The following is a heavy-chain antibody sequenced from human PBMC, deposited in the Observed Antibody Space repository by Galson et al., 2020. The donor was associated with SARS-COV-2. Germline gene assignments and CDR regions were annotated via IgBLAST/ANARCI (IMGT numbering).Heavy chain of an antibody. J-gene: IGHJ4*02. V-gene: IGHV3-23*01. CDR1: GFTFSTYA. D-gene: IGHD1-26*01. CDR2: ISGSGSSK. Sequence: GGSLRLSCAASGFTFSTYAMSWVRQAPGKGLEWVSSISGSGSSKDYADSVKGRFTISRDNSKNTLYLQMNSLRADDTALYYCAKGPYGSDYERFDSGGQGTLVTVSS. CDR3: AKGPYGSDYERFDS.